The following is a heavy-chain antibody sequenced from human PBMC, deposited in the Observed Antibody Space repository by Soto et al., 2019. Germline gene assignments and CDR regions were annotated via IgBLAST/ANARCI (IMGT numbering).Heavy chain of an antibody. D-gene: IGHD2-8*01. J-gene: IGHJ4*02. CDR1: GFTFTSSA. V-gene: IGHV1-58*01. CDR3: AADATAWQQMVPSDY. CDR2: IAVGSGYT. Sequence: SVKVSCKASGFTFTSSAFQWVRQARGQRLEWIGWIAVGSGYTKVSQRFQDRVTLTRDMSTSTTYMEVSRLTSKDTAIYFCAADATAWQQMVPSDYWGQGTLVTVSS.